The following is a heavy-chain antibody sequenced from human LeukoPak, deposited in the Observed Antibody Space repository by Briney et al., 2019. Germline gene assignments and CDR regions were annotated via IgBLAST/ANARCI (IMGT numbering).Heavy chain of an antibody. V-gene: IGHV1-69*01. D-gene: IGHD2-8*01. Sequence: GGSLRLSCAASGFTFSSYAISWVRRAPGQGLEWMGGIIPIFGTANYAQKFQGRVTITADESTSTAYMELSSLRSEDTAVYYCARSVVGYCTNGVCYSGDAFDIWGQGTMVTVSS. CDR2: IIPIFGTA. J-gene: IGHJ3*02. CDR3: ARSVVGYCTNGVCYSGDAFDI. CDR1: GFTFSSYA.